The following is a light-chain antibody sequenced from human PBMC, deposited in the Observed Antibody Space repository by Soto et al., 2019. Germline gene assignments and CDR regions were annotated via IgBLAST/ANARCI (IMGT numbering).Light chain of an antibody. CDR1: QSISSY. V-gene: IGKV1-39*01. CDR2: AAS. J-gene: IGKJ5*01. Sequence: DIQMTQSPSSLSASVGDRVTITCRASQSISSYLNWYQQRPGKAPKXLIYAASSLQSGVPSRFSGSGSGTDFTLTISSLQPEDFATYFCQQLNSYPITFGQGTRLEIK. CDR3: QQLNSYPIT.